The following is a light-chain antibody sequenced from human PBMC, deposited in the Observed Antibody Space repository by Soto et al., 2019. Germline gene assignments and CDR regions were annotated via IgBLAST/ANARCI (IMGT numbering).Light chain of an antibody. Sequence: IVMTQSPESLALSLGERATINCKSSQTLLYFANNLNYLAWYQQKPGQPPRLLIYWASTRESGVPDRFSGSGSGTDFTLTISSLQAEDEAVYYCQQYINDLPAFGQGTKVDIK. CDR2: WAS. J-gene: IGKJ1*01. CDR3: QQYINDLPA. V-gene: IGKV4-1*01. CDR1: QTLLYFANNLNY.